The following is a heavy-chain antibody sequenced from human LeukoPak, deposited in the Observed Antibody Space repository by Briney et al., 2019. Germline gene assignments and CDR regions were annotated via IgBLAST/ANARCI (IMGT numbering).Heavy chain of an antibody. Sequence: SETLSLTCAVYGGSFSGYYWSWIRQPPGKGLEWIGEINHSGSTNYNPSLKSRVTISVDTSKNQFSPKLSSVTGADTAVYYCARAAYYYYGMDVWGQGTTVTVSS. V-gene: IGHV4-34*01. CDR3: ARAAYYYYGMDV. CDR1: GGSFSGYY. CDR2: INHSGST. J-gene: IGHJ6*02.